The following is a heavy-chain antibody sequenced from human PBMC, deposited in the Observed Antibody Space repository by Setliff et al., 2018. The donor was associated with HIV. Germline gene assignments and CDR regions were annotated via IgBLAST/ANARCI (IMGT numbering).Heavy chain of an antibody. D-gene: IGHD3-22*01. J-gene: IGHJ4*02. CDR2: IYHSGST. V-gene: IGHV4-4*02. CDR3: ARHASRDGYNFDY. Sequence: SETLSLTCAVSGDSISSSNWWNWVRQPPGKGLEWIGEIYHSGSTNYNPSLKSRVTISVDKSKNQFSLKLSSVTAADTAVYYCARHASRDGYNFDYWGQGTLVTVSS. CDR1: GDSISSSNW.